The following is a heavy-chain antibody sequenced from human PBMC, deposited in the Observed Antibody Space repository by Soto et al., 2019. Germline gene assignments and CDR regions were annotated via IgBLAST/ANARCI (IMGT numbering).Heavy chain of an antibody. CDR1: GVTFSGYA. D-gene: IGHD4-17*01. J-gene: IGHJ5*01. CDR2: ISTSADRP. Sequence: GGSLRLSCAGCGVTFSGYAMTWVRQAPGKGLEWVSVISTSADRPDYADSVRGRFTISRDNSKNMLYLQMNSLRVEDTAIYYCAFTATFHSYTWGHETPVTVSS. CDR3: AFTATFHSYT. V-gene: IGHV3-23*01.